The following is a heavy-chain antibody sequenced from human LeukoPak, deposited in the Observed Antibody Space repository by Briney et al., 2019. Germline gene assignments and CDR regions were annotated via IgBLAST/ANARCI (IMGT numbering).Heavy chain of an antibody. CDR3: ASHDAFDI. J-gene: IGHJ3*02. CDR2: ISWNSGSI. CDR1: GFTFDDYA. Sequence: PGRSLRLSCAASGFTFDDYAMHWVRQAPGKGLEWVSGISWNSGSIGYADSVKGRFTISRDNAKNSLYLQMNSLRAEGTAVYYCASHDAFDIWGQGTMVTVSS. V-gene: IGHV3-9*01.